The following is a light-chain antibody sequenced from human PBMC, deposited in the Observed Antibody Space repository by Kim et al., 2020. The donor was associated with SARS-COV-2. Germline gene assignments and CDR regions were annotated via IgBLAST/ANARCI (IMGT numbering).Light chain of an antibody. CDR1: SSDVGVFNY. Sequence: GQSITIYCTGTSSDVGVFNYVSWFQQHPGKVPKVMFYDVSNRPSGVSNRFSGSKSGNTASMTNSGRQDEDEADYYCYSYTTSNTLVFGGGTQLTVL. V-gene: IGLV2-14*03. CDR2: DVS. J-gene: IGLJ3*02. CDR3: YSYTTSNTLV.